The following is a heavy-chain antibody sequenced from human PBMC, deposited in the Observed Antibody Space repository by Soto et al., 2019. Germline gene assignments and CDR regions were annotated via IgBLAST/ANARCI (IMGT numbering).Heavy chain of an antibody. CDR3: ARGSTYCTNGVCPGNNWFDP. CDR1: GGSFSGYY. CDR2: INHSGST. V-gene: IGHV4-34*01. Sequence: LETLSLTCAVYGGSFSGYYWSWIRQPPGKGLEWIGEINHSGSTNYNPSLKSRVTISVDTSKNQFSLKLSSVTAADTAVYYCARGSTYCTNGVCPGNNWFDPWGQGTLVTVSS. D-gene: IGHD2-8*01. J-gene: IGHJ5*02.